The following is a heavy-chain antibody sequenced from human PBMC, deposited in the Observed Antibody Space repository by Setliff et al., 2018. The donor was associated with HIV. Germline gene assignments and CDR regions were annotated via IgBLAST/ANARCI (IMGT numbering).Heavy chain of an antibody. V-gene: IGHV1-69*13. D-gene: IGHD5-12*01. Sequence: ASVKVSCKASGGTFSNYAISWVRQAPGQGLEWMGGIIPIFGSTKYAQKFQGRVTITADESTRTADMELSSLRSEDKAVYYCAIDVIGGWLRPMPDFWGPGTLVTVSS. CDR2: IIPIFGST. J-gene: IGHJ4*02. CDR3: AIDVIGGWLRPMPDF. CDR1: GGTFSNYA.